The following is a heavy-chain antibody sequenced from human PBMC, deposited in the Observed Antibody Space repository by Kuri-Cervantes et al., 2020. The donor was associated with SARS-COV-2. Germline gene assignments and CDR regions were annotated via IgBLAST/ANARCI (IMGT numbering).Heavy chain of an antibody. CDR3: ARVRGSHYYYYHMDV. V-gene: IGHV3-30*04. CDR1: GFTFSSYA. CDR2: ISYDGSNK. D-gene: IGHD6-13*01. Sequence: LSLTCAASGFTFSSYAMHWVRQAPGKGLEWVAVISYDGSNKYYADSVKGRFTISRDNSKNTLYLQMHSLRAEDTAVYYCARVRGSHYYYYHMDVWGKGTTVTVSS. J-gene: IGHJ6*03.